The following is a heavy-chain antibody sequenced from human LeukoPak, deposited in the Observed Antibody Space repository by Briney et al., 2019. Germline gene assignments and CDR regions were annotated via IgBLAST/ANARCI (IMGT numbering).Heavy chain of an antibody. V-gene: IGHV3-7*01. CDR2: IKQDGSEK. Sequence: PGGSLRLSCAASGFTFSSYWMSWVRQAPGKGLEWVANIKQDGSEKYYVDSVKGRFTISRDNAKNSLYLQMNSLRAEDTAVYYWARAVSTVTAFDYWDQGTLVTVSS. CDR3: ARAVSTVTAFDY. J-gene: IGHJ4*02. CDR1: GFTFSSYW. D-gene: IGHD4-17*01.